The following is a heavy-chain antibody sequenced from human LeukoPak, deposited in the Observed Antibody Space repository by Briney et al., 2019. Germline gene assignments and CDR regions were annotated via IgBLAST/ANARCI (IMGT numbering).Heavy chain of an antibody. Sequence: GASVKVSCKASGYTFTGYYMHWVRQAPGQGLEWMGWMNPYSGGTNYAQKFQGRVTMTRDTSISTAYMELSRLRSDDTAVYYCARSPVGFWSGYYHYWGQGTLVTVSS. D-gene: IGHD3-3*01. CDR1: GYTFTGYY. V-gene: IGHV1-2*02. CDR2: MNPYSGGT. J-gene: IGHJ4*02. CDR3: ARSPVGFWSGYYHY.